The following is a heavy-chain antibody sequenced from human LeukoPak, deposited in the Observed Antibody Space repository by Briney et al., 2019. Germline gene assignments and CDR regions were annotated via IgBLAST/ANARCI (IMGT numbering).Heavy chain of an antibody. CDR3: ARLEDGDYVFDY. CDR1: GGSISSYY. D-gene: IGHD4-17*01. V-gene: IGHV4-59*08. CDR2: IYYSGST. Sequence: SETLSLTCTVSGGSISSYYWSWIRQPPGKGLEWIGYIYYSGSTNYNPSLKSRVTISVDTSKNQFSLKLSSVTAADTAVYYCARLEDGDYVFDYWGQGILVTVSS. J-gene: IGHJ4*02.